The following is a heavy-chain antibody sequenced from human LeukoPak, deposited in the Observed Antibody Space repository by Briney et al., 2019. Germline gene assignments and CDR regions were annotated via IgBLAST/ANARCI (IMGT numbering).Heavy chain of an antibody. D-gene: IGHD3-9*01. Sequence: SETLSLTCTVPGVPLDRGYYWACIRQPPGKGLEWIAYIHSNGNTYYSPSLQSRLIISFHTTKTQFSLRLSSLTTADTSLYECASGYGSGWVGPWGQGTLVIVSS. CDR1: GVPLDRGYY. CDR3: ASGYGSGWVGP. CDR2: IHSNGNT. J-gene: IGHJ5*02. V-gene: IGHV4-30-4*08.